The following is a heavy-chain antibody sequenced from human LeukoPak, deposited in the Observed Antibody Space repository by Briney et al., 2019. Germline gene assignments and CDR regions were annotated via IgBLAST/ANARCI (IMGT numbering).Heavy chain of an antibody. CDR2: ISYDGSNQ. Sequence: GGSLRLSCAASGFTFSHYGMHWVRQAPGKGLEWVALISYDGSNQYYADSVKGRFTTSRDNSKNTLYLQMNSLRAEDTAVYYCAKGLSSGWYNCFDYWGQGTLVTVSS. J-gene: IGHJ4*02. CDR3: AKGLSSGWYNCFDY. D-gene: IGHD6-19*01. V-gene: IGHV3-30*18. CDR1: GFTFSHYG.